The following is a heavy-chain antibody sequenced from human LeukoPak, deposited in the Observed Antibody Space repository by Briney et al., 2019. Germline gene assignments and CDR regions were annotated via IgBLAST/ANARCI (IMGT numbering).Heavy chain of an antibody. CDR3: AREWKHDYYFDY. J-gene: IGHJ4*02. CDR2: IDPSGGST. CDR1: GYTFTSYY. V-gene: IGHV1-46*01. D-gene: IGHD3-3*01. Sequence: ASVKVSCKASGYTFTSYYMHWVRQAPGQGLEWMGIIDPSGGSTSYAQKFQGRVTMTRDTSTSTVYMELSSLRSEDTAVYYCAREWKHDYYFDYWGQGTLVTVSS.